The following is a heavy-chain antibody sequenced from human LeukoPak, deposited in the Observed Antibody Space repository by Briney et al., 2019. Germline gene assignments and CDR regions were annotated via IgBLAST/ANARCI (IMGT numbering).Heavy chain of an antibody. CDR1: GDSVSSSIAA. J-gene: IGHJ4*02. CDR3: ARVAYAVAVV. CDR2: TYYRSKWKN. V-gene: IGHV6-1*01. D-gene: IGHD2-2*01. Sequence: SQTLSLTCAISGDSVSSSIAAWSWVRQSPSRGLEWLGRTYYRSKWKNDYAESVKSRINISPDTSKNQFSLQLNSVTPEDTAVYYCARVAYAVAVVWGQGTPVTVSS.